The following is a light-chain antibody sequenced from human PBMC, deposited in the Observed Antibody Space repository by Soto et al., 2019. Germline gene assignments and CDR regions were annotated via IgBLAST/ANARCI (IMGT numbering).Light chain of an antibody. J-gene: IGKJ4*01. Sequence: DIQMTQSPSTLSASVGDRVTITCRASQSINSWLAWYQQKPGKAPKLLVYTASSLESGVPSRFSGSGSGTEFPLTISTLQPDDFATYYCQQYEAYPLTFGGGTRVEIK. CDR3: QQYEAYPLT. CDR2: TAS. CDR1: QSINSW. V-gene: IGKV1-5*03.